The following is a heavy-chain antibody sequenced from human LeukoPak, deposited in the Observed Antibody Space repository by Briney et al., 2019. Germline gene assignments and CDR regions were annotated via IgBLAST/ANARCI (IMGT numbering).Heavy chain of an antibody. Sequence: PVKVSCRASGGTFSSYAISWVRQAPGQGLEWMGGIIPIFGTANYAQKFQGRVTITADESTSTAYMELSSLRSEDTVVYYCARPGGPSWNDAFDIWGQGTMVTVSS. V-gene: IGHV1-69*13. CDR2: IIPIFGTA. D-gene: IGHD2-2*01. CDR1: GGTFSSYA. J-gene: IGHJ3*02. CDR3: ARPGGPSWNDAFDI.